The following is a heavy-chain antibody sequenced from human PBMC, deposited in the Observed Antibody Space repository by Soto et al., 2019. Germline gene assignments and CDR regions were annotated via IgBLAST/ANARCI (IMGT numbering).Heavy chain of an antibody. J-gene: IGHJ4*02. V-gene: IGHV4-59*01. D-gene: IGHD5-18*01. CDR1: VGSISSYY. CDR3: AGMKYSYGYSPFDY. CDR2: IYYSGST. Sequence: SETPGVSCTFSVGSISSYYWSWIRQPPGKGLEWIGYIYYSGSTNYNPSLKSRVTISVDTSKNQFSLKLSSVTAADTAVYYCAGMKYSYGYSPFDYWGQGTMVTVSS.